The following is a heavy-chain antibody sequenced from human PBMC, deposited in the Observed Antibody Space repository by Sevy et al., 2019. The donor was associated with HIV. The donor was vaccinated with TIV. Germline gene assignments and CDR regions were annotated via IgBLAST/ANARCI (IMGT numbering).Heavy chain of an antibody. CDR1: GFTFSSYG. CDR2: ISYDGSNK. Sequence: GGSLRLSCAASGFTFSSYGMHWARQAPGKGLEWVAVISYDGSNKYYADSVKGRFTISRDNSKNTLYLQMNSLRAEDTAVYYCAKDARGYCSGGSCLGPFDYWGQGTLVTVSS. D-gene: IGHD2-15*01. J-gene: IGHJ4*02. CDR3: AKDARGYCSGGSCLGPFDY. V-gene: IGHV3-30*18.